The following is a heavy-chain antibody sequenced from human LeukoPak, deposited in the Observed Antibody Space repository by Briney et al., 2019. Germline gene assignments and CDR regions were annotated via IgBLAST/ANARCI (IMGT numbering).Heavy chain of an antibody. CDR3: ARDYWWNYDY. J-gene: IGHJ4*02. Sequence: PGGSLRLSCAASGFTFSDYAMHWVRQAPGKGLEWVAVISKDGSDKYYPGSVRGRFTISRDNSKNTIYLQMDSLRAEDTAIYYCARDYWWNYDYWGLGTLVTISS. D-gene: IGHD1-7*01. V-gene: IGHV3-30-3*01. CDR1: GFTFSDYA. CDR2: ISKDGSDK.